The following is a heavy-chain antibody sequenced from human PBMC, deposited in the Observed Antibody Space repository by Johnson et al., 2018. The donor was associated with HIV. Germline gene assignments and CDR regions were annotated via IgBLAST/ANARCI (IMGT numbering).Heavy chain of an antibody. Sequence: VQLVESGGGLVQPGGSLRLSCAASGFTFSSYAMHWVRQAPGKGLEWVAVVSYDGSYKDYADSVKGRFTISRDNSKNTLFLQMNSLRLEDTALYSCVKPPREVPVVDAFDIWGQGTMVTVSS. CDR3: VKPPREVPVVDAFDI. J-gene: IGHJ3*02. CDR1: GFTFSSYA. CDR2: VSYDGSYK. V-gene: IGHV3-30*04. D-gene: IGHD1-26*01.